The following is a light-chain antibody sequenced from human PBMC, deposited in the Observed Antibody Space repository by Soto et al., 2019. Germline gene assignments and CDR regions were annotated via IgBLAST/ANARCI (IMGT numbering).Light chain of an antibody. CDR3: SSWTSSTTQV. CDR1: SSDVGGYNY. V-gene: IGLV2-14*01. CDR2: EVN. Sequence: QSVLTQPPSASGSPGQSVTISCTGTSSDVGGYNYVSWYQQHPGKAPKLMIYEVNNRPSGVSNRFSGSKSGNTASLTISGLQAEDEADYYCSSWTSSTTQVLGGGTQLTVL. J-gene: IGLJ3*02.